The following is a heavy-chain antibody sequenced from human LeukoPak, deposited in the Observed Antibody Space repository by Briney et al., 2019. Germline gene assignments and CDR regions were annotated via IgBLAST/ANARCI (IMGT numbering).Heavy chain of an antibody. J-gene: IGHJ4*02. Sequence: GGSLRLSCAASGFIISSTYMNWLRQAPGKGLEWVSLIYSGGGTFYADSVKGRFTISRDNSKNTLYLQMNSLRAEDTAVYYCARVAYCSSTSCQYFDYWGQGTLVTVSS. D-gene: IGHD2-2*01. CDR3: ARVAYCSSTSCQYFDY. V-gene: IGHV3-53*05. CDR2: IYSGGGT. CDR1: GFIISSTY.